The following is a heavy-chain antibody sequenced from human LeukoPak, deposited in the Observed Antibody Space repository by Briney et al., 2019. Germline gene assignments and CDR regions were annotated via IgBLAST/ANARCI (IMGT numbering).Heavy chain of an antibody. CDR3: AREVGYNDYGGNGCDY. Sequence: SQTLSLTCTVSGGSISSGSYYWSWIRQPAGKGQEWIGRIYTSGSTNYNPSLKSRVTISVDTSKNQFSLKLSSVTAADTAVYYCAREVGYNDYGGNGCDYWGQGTLVTVSS. D-gene: IGHD4-23*01. CDR2: IYTSGST. CDR1: GGSISSGSYY. V-gene: IGHV4-61*02. J-gene: IGHJ4*02.